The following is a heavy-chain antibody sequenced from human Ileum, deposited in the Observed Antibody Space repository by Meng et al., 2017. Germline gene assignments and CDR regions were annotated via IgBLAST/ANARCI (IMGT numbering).Heavy chain of an antibody. Sequence: GESLKISCASSGFTFSNSWMTWVRQAPGKGLQWVATVKPDGVDKFYVDSVKGRFTISRDNAKSSLFLQMDSLRAEDTAVYHCARDTLDYWGQGTLVTVSS. CDR2: VKPDGVDK. J-gene: IGHJ4*02. CDR3: ARDTLDY. V-gene: IGHV3-7*01. CDR1: GFTFSNSW.